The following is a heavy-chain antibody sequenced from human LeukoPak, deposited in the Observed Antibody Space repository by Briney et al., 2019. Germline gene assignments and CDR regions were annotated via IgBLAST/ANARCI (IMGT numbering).Heavy chain of an antibody. V-gene: IGHV3-30*02. CDR1: GFNFNIYG. CDR3: AKVAGNIYYFDY. CDR2: ISYNGGKI. J-gene: IGHJ4*02. D-gene: IGHD4-23*01. Sequence: GGSLRLSCAASGFNFNIYGMQWVRQAPHKGLEWVTYISYNGGKIHCSDSVKGRFTISRDNSKNTLYLQMNSLRPEDTAVYYCAKVAGNIYYFDYWGQGALVTVSS.